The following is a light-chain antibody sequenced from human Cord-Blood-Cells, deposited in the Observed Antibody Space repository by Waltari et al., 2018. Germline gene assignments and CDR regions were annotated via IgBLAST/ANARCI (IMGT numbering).Light chain of an antibody. CDR2: VAS. J-gene: IGKJ2*01. V-gene: IGKV3-15*01. CDR3: QQYNNWPPYT. Sequence: IVMPQSPATLSESHGQRATLSCRASQSVSSNLAWYQQKHSQAPRHLIYVASTRATGIPARFSSSGSGTEVTLTISSLQSEDFAVDYCQQYNNWPPYTFGQGTKLEIK. CDR1: QSVSSN.